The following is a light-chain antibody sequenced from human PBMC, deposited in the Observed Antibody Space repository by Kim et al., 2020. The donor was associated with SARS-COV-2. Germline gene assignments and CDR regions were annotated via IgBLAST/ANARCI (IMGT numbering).Light chain of an antibody. CDR2: RAS. V-gene: IGKV1-9*01. J-gene: IGKJ1*01. Sequence: DIQLTHSPPFLSASVRDRVTITCRACQDIGTYLAWYQQIPGKAPKLLIYRASTLQSGVPSRFSGSGSGTEFTLTITNLQPEDFAIYYCQQLNSYPWTFGQGTKVDIK. CDR3: QQLNSYPWT. CDR1: QDIGTY.